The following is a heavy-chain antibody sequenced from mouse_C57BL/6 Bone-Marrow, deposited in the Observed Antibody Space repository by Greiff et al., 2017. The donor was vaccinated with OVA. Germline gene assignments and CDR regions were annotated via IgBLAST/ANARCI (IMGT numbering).Heavy chain of an antibody. CDR2: IDPSDSYT. V-gene: IGHV1-50*01. CDR3: ARAGFLLWLRRNY. CDR1: GYTFTSYW. J-gene: IGHJ2*01. D-gene: IGHD2-9*01. Sequence: QVQLQQPGAELVKPGASVKLSCKASGYTFTSYWMQWVKQRPGQGLEWIGEIDPSDSYTNYNQKFKGKATLTVDTSSSTAYMQLSSLTSEDSAVYYCARAGFLLWLRRNYWGQGTTLTVSS.